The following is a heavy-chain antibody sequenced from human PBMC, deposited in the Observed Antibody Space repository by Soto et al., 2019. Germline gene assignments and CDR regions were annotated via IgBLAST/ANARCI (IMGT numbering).Heavy chain of an antibody. V-gene: IGHV4-31*03. J-gene: IGHJ6*02. CDR1: GGPISSGGDY. Sequence: VQLQESGPGLVKPSQTLSLTCSVSGGPISSGGDYWNWIRQHPGRGLEWFGYISYSGTTLYNPSLRSRATISLDTSNNQFTLTLTSTTAADTAVYYCARDREYCTGRRCSENYSYGLHVWGQGTPVTVSS. CDR3: ARDREYCTGRRCSENYSYGLHV. D-gene: IGHD2-15*01. CDR2: ISYSGTT.